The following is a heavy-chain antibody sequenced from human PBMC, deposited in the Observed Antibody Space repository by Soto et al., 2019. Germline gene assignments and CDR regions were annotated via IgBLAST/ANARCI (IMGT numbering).Heavy chain of an antibody. J-gene: IGHJ5*02. CDR1: GYTFTSYG. CDR3: ARDSGIQAAGTTDNGFDA. Sequence: ASVKVSCKASGYTFTSYGISWVRQAPGQGLEWMGWISAYNGNTNYAQKLQGRVTMTTDTSTSTAYMELRSLRSDDTAVYYCARDSGIQAAGTTDNGFDAWGQGTLVTVSS. V-gene: IGHV1-18*04. CDR2: ISAYNGNT. D-gene: IGHD6-13*01.